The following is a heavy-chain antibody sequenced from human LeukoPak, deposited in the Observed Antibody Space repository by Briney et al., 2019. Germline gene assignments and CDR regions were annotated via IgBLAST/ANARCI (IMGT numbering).Heavy chain of an antibody. CDR2: ITSGGRAI. CDR3: ATDIVATSGDF. Sequence: PGGPLRLSCAASGFTFSDFYMSWIRQAPGKGLEWVSYITSGGRAIYYADSVQGRFTISRDNARNSLYLQMDGLRAEDTAVYYCATDIVATSGDFWGQGTLVTVSS. V-gene: IGHV3-11*01. D-gene: IGHD5-12*01. CDR1: GFTFSDFY. J-gene: IGHJ4*02.